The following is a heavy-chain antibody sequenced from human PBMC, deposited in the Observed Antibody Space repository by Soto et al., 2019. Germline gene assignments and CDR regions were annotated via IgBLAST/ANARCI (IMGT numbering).Heavy chain of an antibody. CDR1: GGTFSSYA. J-gene: IGHJ5*02. D-gene: IGHD2-21*02. Sequence: ASVKVSCKASGGTFSSYAISWVRQAPGQGLEWMGGIIPIFGTANYAQKFQGRVTITADESTSTAYMELSSLRSEDTAVYYCARVGTYCGGDCYEGWFDPWGQGTLVTVSS. CDR3: ARVGTYCGGDCYEGWFDP. V-gene: IGHV1-69*13. CDR2: IIPIFGTA.